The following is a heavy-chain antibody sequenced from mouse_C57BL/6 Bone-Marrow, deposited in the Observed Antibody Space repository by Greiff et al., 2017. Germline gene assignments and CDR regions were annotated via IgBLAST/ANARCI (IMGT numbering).Heavy chain of an antibody. CDR3: ARQNKGYFDV. Sequence: EVKLVESGGGLVQPGGSLKLSCAASGFTFSDYGMAWVRQAPRKGPAWVAFISNLAYSIYYADTVTGRFTISRENAKNTLYLEMSSLRSEDTAMYYCARQNKGYFDVWGTGTTVTVSS. CDR2: ISNLAYSI. J-gene: IGHJ1*03. V-gene: IGHV5-15*04. CDR1: GFTFSDYG.